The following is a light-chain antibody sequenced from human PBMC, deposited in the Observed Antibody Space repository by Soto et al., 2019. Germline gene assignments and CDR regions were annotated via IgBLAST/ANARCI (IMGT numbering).Light chain of an antibody. CDR3: QQYGSASIN. CDR2: GAS. V-gene: IGKV3-20*01. Sequence: EIVLTQSPATLSLSPGERATLSCRASQSVSSYLAWYQQKPGQAPRLLIYGASSRATGIPDRFSGSGSGTDFTLTISRLEPEDFALYHCQQYGSASINFGQGTRLEIK. CDR1: QSVSSY. J-gene: IGKJ5*01.